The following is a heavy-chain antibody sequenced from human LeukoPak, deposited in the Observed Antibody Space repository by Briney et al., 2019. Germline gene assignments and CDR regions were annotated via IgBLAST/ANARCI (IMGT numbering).Heavy chain of an antibody. CDR1: GYSISSGYY. Sequence: SETLSLTCTVSGYSISSGYYWGWIRQPPGKGLEWIGSMYHSGSFHYNPSLKSRDTISVDTSKNQFSLKLSSVTAADTAVYYCAREDSYYMDVWGKGATVTVSS. V-gene: IGHV4-38-2*02. CDR2: MYHSGSF. J-gene: IGHJ6*03. CDR3: AREDSYYMDV.